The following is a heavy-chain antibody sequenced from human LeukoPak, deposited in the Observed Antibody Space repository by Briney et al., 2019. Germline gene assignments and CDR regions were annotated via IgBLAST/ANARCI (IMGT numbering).Heavy chain of an antibody. J-gene: IGHJ3*02. Sequence: GGSLRLSCAASGFTFSRYVMSWVRQAPGKGLEWVSGISSSGGSTYYADSVKGRFTISRDNSKNTLYLQMNSLRAEDTAVYYCAKARYSGYAFDAFDMWGQGTMVSVSS. CDR3: AKARYSGYAFDAFDM. CDR2: ISSSGGST. CDR1: GFTFSRYV. V-gene: IGHV3-23*01. D-gene: IGHD5-12*01.